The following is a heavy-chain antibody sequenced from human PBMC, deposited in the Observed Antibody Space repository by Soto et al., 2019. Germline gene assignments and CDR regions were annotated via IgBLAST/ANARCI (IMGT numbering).Heavy chain of an antibody. V-gene: IGHV4-39*01. CDR3: ASSYSSSSSFYYYGMDV. CDR2: IYYSGST. J-gene: IGHJ6*02. D-gene: IGHD6-6*01. Sequence: SETLSLTCTVSGGSISSSSYYWGWIRQPPGKGLEWIGSIYYSGSTYYNPSLKSRVTISVDTSKIQFSLKLSSVTAADTAVYFCASSYSSSSSFYYYGMDVWGQGTTVTVSS. CDR1: GGSISSSSYY.